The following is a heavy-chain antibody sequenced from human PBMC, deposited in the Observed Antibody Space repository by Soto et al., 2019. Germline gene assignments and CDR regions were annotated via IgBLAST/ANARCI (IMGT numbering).Heavy chain of an antibody. Sequence: SETLSLTCTVSGGSISSGGYYWSWIRQHPGKGLEWIGYIYYSGSTYYNPSLKSRVTISVDTSKNQFSLKLNSVTAADTAVYYCARRYGSAIDYWGQGTLVTVSS. V-gene: IGHV4-31*03. CDR3: ARRYGSAIDY. CDR1: GGSISSGGYY. D-gene: IGHD1-26*01. CDR2: IYYSGST. J-gene: IGHJ4*02.